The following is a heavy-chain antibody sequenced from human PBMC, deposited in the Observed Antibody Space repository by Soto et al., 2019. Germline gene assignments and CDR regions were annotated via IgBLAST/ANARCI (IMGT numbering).Heavy chain of an antibody. V-gene: IGHV3-30*18. D-gene: IGHD6-13*01. J-gene: IGHJ6*02. CDR2: ISYDGSNK. CDR3: AKESNSSSWYARYYYYYGMDV. Sequence: GGSLRLSCAASGFTFSSYGMHSVRQAPGKGLEWVAVISYDGSNKYYADSVKGRFTISRDNSKNTLYLQMNSLRAEDTAVYYCAKESNSSSWYARYYYYYGMDVWGQGTTVTVSS. CDR1: GFTFSSYG.